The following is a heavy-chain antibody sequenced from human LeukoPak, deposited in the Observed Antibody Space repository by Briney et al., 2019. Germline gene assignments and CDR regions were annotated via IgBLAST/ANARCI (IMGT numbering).Heavy chain of an antibody. Sequence: PSETLSLTRTVSGGSISSGSYYWSWIRQPAGKGLEWIGRIYTSGSTNYNPSLKSRVTISVDTSKNQFSLKLSPVTAADTAVYYCARVPLTNWGSPFYFDSWGQGALVTVSS. CDR2: IYTSGST. D-gene: IGHD7-27*01. V-gene: IGHV4-61*02. CDR1: GGSISSGSYY. CDR3: ARVPLTNWGSPFYFDS. J-gene: IGHJ4*02.